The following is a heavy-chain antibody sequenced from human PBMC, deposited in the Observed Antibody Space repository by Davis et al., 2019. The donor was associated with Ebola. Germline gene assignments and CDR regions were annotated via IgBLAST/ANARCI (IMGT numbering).Heavy chain of an antibody. D-gene: IGHD5-18*01. J-gene: IGHJ4*02. CDR3: ARGVDTYGV. Sequence: SVKVSCKASGGTFSSYAINWVRQAPGQGLEWMGRIIPILGISNYAQKFQGRVTITADKSTSTAYMELSSLRSEDTAVYYCARGVDTYGVWGQGTLVTVSS. CDR1: GGTFSSYA. V-gene: IGHV1-69*04. CDR2: IIPILGIS.